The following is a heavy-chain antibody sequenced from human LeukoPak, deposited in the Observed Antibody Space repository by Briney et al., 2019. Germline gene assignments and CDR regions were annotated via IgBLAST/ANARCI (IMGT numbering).Heavy chain of an antibody. CDR2: IYYSGST. V-gene: IGHV4-38-2*02. Sequence: PSETLSLTCTVSGYSISSGYYWGWIRQPPGKGLEWIGSIYYSGSTYYNPSLKSRVTISVDTSKNQFSLKLSSVTAADTAVYYCARPRNHIVGATNWFDPWGQGTLVTVSS. CDR3: ARPRNHIVGATNWFDP. CDR1: GYSISSGYY. J-gene: IGHJ5*02. D-gene: IGHD1-26*01.